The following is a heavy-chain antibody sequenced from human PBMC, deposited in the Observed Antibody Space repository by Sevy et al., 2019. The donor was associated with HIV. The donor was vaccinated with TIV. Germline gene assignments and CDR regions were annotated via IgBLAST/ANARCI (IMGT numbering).Heavy chain of an antibody. D-gene: IGHD6-19*01. Sequence: GGSLRLSCAASGFTFDDYTMHWVRQAPGKGLEWVSLISWDGGSTYYADSVKGRFTMSRDNSKNSLYLQMNSLRTEDTALYYCAKDSSGWIDYWGQGTLVTVSS. CDR1: GFTFDDYT. V-gene: IGHV3-43*01. CDR2: ISWDGGST. CDR3: AKDSSGWIDY. J-gene: IGHJ4*02.